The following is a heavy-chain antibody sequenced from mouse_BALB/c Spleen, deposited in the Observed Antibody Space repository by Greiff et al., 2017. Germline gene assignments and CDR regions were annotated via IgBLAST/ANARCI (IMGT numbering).Heavy chain of an antibody. D-gene: IGHD1-1*01. CDR2: IDPSDSET. J-gene: IGHJ4*01. Sequence: VQLQESGPQLVRPGASVKISCKASGYSFTSYWMHWVKQRPGQGLEWIGMIDPSDSETRLNQKFKDKATLTVDKSSSTAYMQLSSPTSEDSAVYYCARFATPYYYGSSPYYYAMDYWGQGTSVTVSS. CDR1: GYSFTSYW. V-gene: IGHV1S126*01. CDR3: ARFATPYYYGSSPYYYAMDY.